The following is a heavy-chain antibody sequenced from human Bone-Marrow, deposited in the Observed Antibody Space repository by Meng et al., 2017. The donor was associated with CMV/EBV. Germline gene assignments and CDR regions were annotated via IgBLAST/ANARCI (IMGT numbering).Heavy chain of an antibody. Sequence: GGSLRLSCVGSGFTFRGYVMHWVRQAPGKGLEWVAGVSNDGSNKHIADSVKGRIAISRDNSKNTLYLQMESLRTEDTAVVYCAREGASSGYFGYFDYWGQGTLVTVSS. V-gene: IGHV3-30*09. CDR3: AREGASSGYFGYFDY. J-gene: IGHJ4*02. D-gene: IGHD3-22*01. CDR1: GFTFRGYV. CDR2: VSNDGSNK.